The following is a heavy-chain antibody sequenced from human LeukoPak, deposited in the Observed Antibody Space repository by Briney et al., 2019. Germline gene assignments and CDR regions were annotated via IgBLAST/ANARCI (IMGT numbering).Heavy chain of an antibody. D-gene: IGHD5-18*01. CDR3: ARYSYAPNSDYFDY. Sequence: PGGSLRLSCAASGFTFSSYGMHWVRQAPGKGLEWVAVIWYDGSNEYYADSVKGRFTISRDNAKNSLYLQMNSLRAEDTAVYYCARYSYAPNSDYFDYWGQGTLVTVSS. CDR2: IWYDGSNE. V-gene: IGHV3-33*08. J-gene: IGHJ4*02. CDR1: GFTFSSYG.